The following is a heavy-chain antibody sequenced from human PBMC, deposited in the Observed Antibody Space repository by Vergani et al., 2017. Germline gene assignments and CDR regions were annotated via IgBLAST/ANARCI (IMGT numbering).Heavy chain of an antibody. V-gene: IGHV4-34*01. J-gene: IGHJ1*01. CDR2: INHSGST. CDR1: GGSISGYY. D-gene: IGHD6-13*01. Sequence: QVQLQESGPGLVKPSETLSLTCTVSGGSISGYYWSWIRQPPGKGLEWIGEINHSGSTNYNPSLKSRVTISVDTSKNQFSLKLSSVTAADTAVYYCARSSSRSAEYFQHWGQGTLVTVSS. CDR3: ARSSSRSAEYFQH.